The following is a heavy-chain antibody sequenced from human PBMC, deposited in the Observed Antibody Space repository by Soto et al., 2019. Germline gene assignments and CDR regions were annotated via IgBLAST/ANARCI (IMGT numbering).Heavy chain of an antibody. J-gene: IGHJ6*02. CDR2: IYYSGST. CDR3: ARDRVFGGSYSGGMDV. D-gene: IGHD1-26*01. Sequence: SETLSLTCTVSGGSISSYYWSWIRQPPGKGLEWIGYIYYSGSTNYNPSLKSRVTISVDTSKNQFSLKLSSVTAADTAVYYCARDRVFGGSYSGGMDVWGQGPRVTVSS. CDR1: GGSISSYY. V-gene: IGHV4-59*01.